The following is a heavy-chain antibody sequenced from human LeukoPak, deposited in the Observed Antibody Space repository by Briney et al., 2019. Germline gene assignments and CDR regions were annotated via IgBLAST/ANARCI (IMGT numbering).Heavy chain of an antibody. Sequence: GGSLRLSCAASGFTVSSNDMSWVRQAPGKGLEWVSVIYNVGSTYYADSVKGKFTISRDNSKNTLYLQMNSLRAEDTAVYYCATWDYGSGSVQVADYWGQGTLVTVSS. CDR1: GFTVSSND. D-gene: IGHD3-16*01. J-gene: IGHJ4*02. CDR2: IYNVGST. V-gene: IGHV3-66*01. CDR3: ATWDYGSGSVQVADY.